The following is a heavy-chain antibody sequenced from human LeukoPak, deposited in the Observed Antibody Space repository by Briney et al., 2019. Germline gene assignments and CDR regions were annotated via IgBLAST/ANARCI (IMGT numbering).Heavy chain of an antibody. CDR1: GGSISSGSYY. CDR2: IYTSGST. V-gene: IGHV4-61*02. Sequence: KPSETLSLTCTVSGGSISSGSYYWSWIRQPAGKGLEWIGRIYTSGSTNYNPSLKSRVTISVDTSKNQFSLKLSSVTAADTAVYYCARDREGLIYAPVGATYYYYMDVWGKGTTVTVSS. CDR3: ARDREGLIYAPVGATYYYYMDV. J-gene: IGHJ6*03. D-gene: IGHD1-26*01.